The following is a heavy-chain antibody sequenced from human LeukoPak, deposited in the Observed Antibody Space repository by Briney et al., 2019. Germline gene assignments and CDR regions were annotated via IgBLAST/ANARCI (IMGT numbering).Heavy chain of an antibody. CDR1: GFTFGSYG. J-gene: IGHJ4*02. D-gene: IGHD2-2*01. CDR3: VKSWYQLLLYYFDY. Sequence: GGSLRLSCAASGFTFGSYGMHWVRQAPGKGLEWVAFIQYDGSNKYYADSVKGRFTISRDNSKNTLYLQMNSLRAEDTAVYYCVKSWYQLLLYYFDYWGQGTLVTVSS. CDR2: IQYDGSNK. V-gene: IGHV3-30*02.